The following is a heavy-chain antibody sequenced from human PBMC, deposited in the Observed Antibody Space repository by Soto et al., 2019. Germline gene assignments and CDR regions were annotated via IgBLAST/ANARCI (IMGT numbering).Heavy chain of an antibody. CDR1: GFTFSDYY. D-gene: IGHD3-22*01. V-gene: IGHV3-11*01. CDR3: AKTSSENYYDPVFS. J-gene: IGHJ4*02. Sequence: QVQLVESGGGLVQTSGSLRIACVASGFTFSDYYMSWVRQAPGKGLEWVSYISSSGNTIYYAGSVKGRFTISRDNAKNSVYLQMNSLRAEDTALYFCAKTSSENYYDPVFSWGQGTLVTVSS. CDR2: ISSSGNTI.